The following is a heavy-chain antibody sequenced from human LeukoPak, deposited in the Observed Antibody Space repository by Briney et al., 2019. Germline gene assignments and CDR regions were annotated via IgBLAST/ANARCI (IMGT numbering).Heavy chain of an antibody. CDR2: IYPGDSDT. Sequence: GESLKISCKGSGYSFTSYSIGWVRQMPGKGLEWMGIIYPGDSDTRYSPSFQGQVTISADKSISTAYLQWSSLKASDTAMYYCARRNYDILTGYYFDYWGQGTQVTVSS. V-gene: IGHV5-51*01. J-gene: IGHJ4*02. CDR1: GYSFTSYS. CDR3: ARRNYDILTGYYFDY. D-gene: IGHD3-9*01.